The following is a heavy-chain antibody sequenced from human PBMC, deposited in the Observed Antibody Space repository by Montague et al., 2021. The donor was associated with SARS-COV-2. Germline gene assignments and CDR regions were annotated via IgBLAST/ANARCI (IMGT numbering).Heavy chain of an antibody. CDR1: GDSVSSNSVA. Sequence: CAISGDSVSSNSVAWNWIRQSPSRGLEWLGRTYYRSKWYSDYAPSVRGRLTVNPGASKNEFSLELNHVTPEDTAVYYCVRYSGWFYFDFWGQGTLVTVSS. V-gene: IGHV6-1*01. CDR3: VRYSGWFYFDF. J-gene: IGHJ4*02. D-gene: IGHD6-19*01. CDR2: TYYRSKWYS.